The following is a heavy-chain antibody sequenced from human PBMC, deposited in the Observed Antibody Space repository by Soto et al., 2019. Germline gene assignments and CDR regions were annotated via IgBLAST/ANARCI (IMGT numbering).Heavy chain of an antibody. CDR1: GGSISSGGYY. D-gene: IGHD5-18*01. CDR2: IYYSGST. J-gene: IGHJ4*02. Sequence: SETLSLTCTVSGGSISSGGYYWSWIRQHPGKGLEWIGYIYYSGSTYYNPSLKSRVTISVDTSKNQFSLKLSSVTAADTAVYYCARDHLQLGLFDYWGQGTLVTVSS. V-gene: IGHV4-31*03. CDR3: ARDHLQLGLFDY.